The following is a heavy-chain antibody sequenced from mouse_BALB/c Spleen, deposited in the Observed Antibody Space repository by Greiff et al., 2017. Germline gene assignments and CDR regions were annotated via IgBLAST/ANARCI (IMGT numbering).Heavy chain of an antibody. D-gene: IGHD2-2*01. J-gene: IGHJ1*01. CDR2: IYPYNGGT. V-gene: IGHV1S29*02. CDR3: ARSYGYYWYFDV. CDR1: GYTFTDYN. Sequence: VQLKQSGPELVKPGASVKISCKASGYTFTDYNMHWVKQSHGKSLEWIGYIYPYNGGTGYNQKFKSKATLTVDNSSSTAYMELRSLTSEDSAVYYCARSYGYYWYFDVWGAGTTVTVSS.